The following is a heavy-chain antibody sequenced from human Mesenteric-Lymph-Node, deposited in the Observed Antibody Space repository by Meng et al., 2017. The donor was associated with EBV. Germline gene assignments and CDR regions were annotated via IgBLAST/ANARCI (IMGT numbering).Heavy chain of an antibody. CDR2: IYYSGST. J-gene: IGHJ5*02. CDR1: GGSISSSSYY. Sequence: QLQLQESGPGLVKPSETLSLTCTVSGGSISSSSYYWGWIRQPPGKGLEWIGNIYYSGSTYYNPSLKSRVTISVDTSKNQFSLKLSSVTAADTAVYYCAGTVQLERHWFDPWGQGTQVTVSS. CDR3: AGTVQLERHWFDP. V-gene: IGHV4-39*07. D-gene: IGHD1-1*01.